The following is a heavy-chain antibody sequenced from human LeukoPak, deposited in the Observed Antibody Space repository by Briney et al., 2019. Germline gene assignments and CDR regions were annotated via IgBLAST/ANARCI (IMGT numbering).Heavy chain of an antibody. CDR1: GGSISSYS. V-gene: IGHV4-59*01. J-gene: IGHJ4*02. D-gene: IGHD5-24*01. CDR3: ARDRDGYNDY. Sequence: SETLSLTCTVSGGSISSYSWSWIRQPPGKGLGWIGYIYYSGSTNQNPSLKSRVTISVDTSKNQFSLKLTSVTAADTAGYYCARDRDGYNDYWGQGTLVSVSS. CDR2: IYYSGST.